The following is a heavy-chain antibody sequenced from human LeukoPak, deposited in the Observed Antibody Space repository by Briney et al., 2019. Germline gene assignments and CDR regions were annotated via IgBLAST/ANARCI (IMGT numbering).Heavy chain of an antibody. CDR2: LIPIFGTA. CDR1: GVTFSSYA. J-gene: IGHJ5*02. Sequence: SVKLSCKASGVTFSSYAISWVRKAPGQGLEWMGGLIPIFGTANYAQKFQGRVTITADESTSTAYMEQSSLRSEDTAVYYCARDQGDSSSWYVWFDPWGQGTLVTVSS. D-gene: IGHD6-13*01. CDR3: ARDQGDSSSWYVWFDP. V-gene: IGHV1-69*13.